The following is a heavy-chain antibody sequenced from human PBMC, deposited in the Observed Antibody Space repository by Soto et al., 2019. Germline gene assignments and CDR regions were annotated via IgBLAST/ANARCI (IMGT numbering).Heavy chain of an antibody. J-gene: IGHJ5*02. CDR3: ARGGIRLLPPSGP. D-gene: IGHD3-10*01. Sequence: QVQLKQWGAGLLKPSETLSLTCAVFGESFSGYYLTWIRQPPGKGLEWIGEINHSGVTNYSPSLKSRVTMSLDTSKHQFSLNLNSVTAADTAVYYCARGGIRLLPPSGPRGQGTLVTVSS. CDR2: INHSGVT. CDR1: GESFSGYY. V-gene: IGHV4-34*01.